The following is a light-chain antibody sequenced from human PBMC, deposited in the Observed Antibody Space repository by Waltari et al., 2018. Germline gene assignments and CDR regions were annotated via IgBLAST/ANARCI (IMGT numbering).Light chain of an antibody. CDR3: SSYTSSSDRV. V-gene: IGLV2-14*01. CDR2: GVS. Sequence: QSALTQPASVSGSPGQSITISCTGTSSDVGGYNYVSWYQQHPGKAPKLMIYGVSKRPSGVSNRLSGSKSGNTASLTISGLQAEDEADYYCSSYTSSSDRVFGGGTKLTVL. CDR1: SSDVGGYNY. J-gene: IGLJ3*02.